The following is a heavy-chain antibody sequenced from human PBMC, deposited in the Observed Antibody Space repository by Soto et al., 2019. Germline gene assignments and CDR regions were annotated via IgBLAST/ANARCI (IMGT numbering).Heavy chain of an antibody. V-gene: IGHV4-31*03. CDR3: ARVFSESSSFFDP. J-gene: IGHJ5*02. CDR2: IYYSGST. Sequence: QVQLQESGPGLVKPSQTLSLTCTVSGGSISSGNYYWSWIRQHPGKGLEWIGYIYYSGSTSYNPSLKSRVTRSVDTSKNHFSLKLSSVTAAHTPVYYWARVFSESSSFFDPWGQGTLFTVSS. D-gene: IGHD6-13*01. CDR1: GGSISSGNYY.